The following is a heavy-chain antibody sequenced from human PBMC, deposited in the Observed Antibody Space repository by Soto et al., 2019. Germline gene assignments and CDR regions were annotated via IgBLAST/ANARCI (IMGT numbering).Heavy chain of an antibody. J-gene: IGHJ5*02. V-gene: IGHV4-59*08. CDR1: GGSISSYY. CDR3: ARQVDWFDP. CDR2: IFNSGST. Sequence: SETLSLTCTVSGGSISSYYWSWIRQPPGKGLEWIGYIFNSGSTIYSPSLKSRVTISVDTSKNQFSLKLRSVTAADTAVYYCARQVDWFDPWGQGTLVTVSS.